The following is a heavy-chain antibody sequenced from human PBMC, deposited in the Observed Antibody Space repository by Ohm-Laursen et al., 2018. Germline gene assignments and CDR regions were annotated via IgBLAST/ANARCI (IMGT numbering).Heavy chain of an antibody. V-gene: IGHV1-69*06. D-gene: IGHD6-19*01. J-gene: IGHJ4*02. Sequence: ASVKVSCKASGGTFSSYAISWVRQAPGQGLEWMGGIIPIFGTANYAQKFQGRVTITADKSTSTAYMEMNSLSPEDTAVYYCARDGASGWHGYMFDYWGQGILVTVSS. CDR1: GGTFSSYA. CDR3: ARDGASGWHGYMFDY. CDR2: IIPIFGTA.